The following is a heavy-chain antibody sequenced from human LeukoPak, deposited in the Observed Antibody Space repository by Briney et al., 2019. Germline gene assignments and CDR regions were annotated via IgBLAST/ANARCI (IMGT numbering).Heavy chain of an antibody. J-gene: IGHJ4*02. CDR1: GGSISSYY. CDR3: ARDKRDDFGVVTYIDY. Sequence: SETLSLTCTVSGGSISSYYWSWIRQPAGKGLEWIGRIYTSGSTNYNPSLKSRVTMSVDTSKNQFPLKLSSVTAADTAVYYCARDKRDDFGVVTYIDYWGQGTLVTVSS. CDR2: IYTSGST. D-gene: IGHD3-3*01. V-gene: IGHV4-4*07.